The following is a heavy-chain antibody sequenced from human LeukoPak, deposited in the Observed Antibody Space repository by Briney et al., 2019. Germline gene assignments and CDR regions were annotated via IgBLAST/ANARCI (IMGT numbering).Heavy chain of an antibody. J-gene: IGHJ3*01. Sequence: GGSLRLSCAASGFTFSSYGMHWVRQAPGKGLEWVAVISYDGSNKYYADSVKGRFTISRDNSKNTLYLQMNSLRAEDTAVYYCSTMVRRVEVPPVWGQGTMVTVSS. CDR1: GFTFSSYG. CDR2: ISYDGSNK. D-gene: IGHD3-10*01. V-gene: IGHV3-30*03. CDR3: STMVRRVEVPPV.